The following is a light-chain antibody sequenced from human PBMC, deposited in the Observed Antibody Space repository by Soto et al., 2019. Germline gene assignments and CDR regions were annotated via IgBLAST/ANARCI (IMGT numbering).Light chain of an antibody. CDR1: SSDVGAYDS. V-gene: IGLV2-8*01. CDR2: EVD. CDR3: CSYAGSNNFGV. J-gene: IGLJ1*01. Sequence: QSALTQPPSASGSPGQSVTISCAGSSSDVGAYDSVSWYQQHPGKAPKLIISEVDKRPSGVPDRFSGSKSGNTASLTVSGLQTEDDADYYCCSYAGSNNFGVFGTGTKVTVL.